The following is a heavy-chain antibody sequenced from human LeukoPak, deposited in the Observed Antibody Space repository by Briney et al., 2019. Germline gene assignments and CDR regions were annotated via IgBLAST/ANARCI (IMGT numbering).Heavy chain of an antibody. J-gene: IGHJ4*02. CDR3: ARGALRYSDY. CDR1: GFTFSSYT. D-gene: IGHD3-9*01. V-gene: IGHV3-48*02. CDR2: ISSSSSAV. Sequence: GGSLRLSCAASGFTFSSYTMNWVRQAPGKGLEWVSSISSSSSAVYYAASVKGRFTISRDNAKNSLYLQMNSLRDEDTAVYYCARGALRYSDYWGQGTLVTVSS.